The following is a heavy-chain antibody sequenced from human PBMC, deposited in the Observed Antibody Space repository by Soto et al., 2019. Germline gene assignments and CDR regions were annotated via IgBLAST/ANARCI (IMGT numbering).Heavy chain of an antibody. CDR1: GYSFTDYY. Sequence: GASVKVSCKASGYSFTDYYMHWVRQAPGQGLEWVGWINPNSGGTSYARKFQGRVTMTRDTSISTANMELTRLTFDDTAVYYCARDYNILTGSLWAWGQGTLVTVSS. J-gene: IGHJ4*02. V-gene: IGHV1-2*02. CDR3: ARDYNILTGSLWA. CDR2: INPNSGGT. D-gene: IGHD3-9*01.